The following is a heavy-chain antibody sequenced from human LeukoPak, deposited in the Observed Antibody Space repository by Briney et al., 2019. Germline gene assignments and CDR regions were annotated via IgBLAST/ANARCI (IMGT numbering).Heavy chain of an antibody. V-gene: IGHV5-51*01. CDR1: GYNFTTYW. CDR2: IYPGDSDT. J-gene: IGHJ6*03. Sequence: GESLKISCKGSGYNFTTYWIAWVRQMPGRGLEWMGIIYPGDSDTRYSPSFQGQVTISADKSISTAYLQWSSLKASDTAMYYCARRSYCSSTSCSNYYYYYMDVWGKGTTVTVSS. CDR3: ARRSYCSSTSCSNYYYYYMDV. D-gene: IGHD2-2*01.